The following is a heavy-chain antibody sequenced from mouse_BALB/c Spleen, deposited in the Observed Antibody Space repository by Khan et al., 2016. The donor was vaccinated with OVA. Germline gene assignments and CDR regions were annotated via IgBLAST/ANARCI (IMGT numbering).Heavy chain of an antibody. Sequence: QVQLKESGPGLVAPSQSLSITCTVSGFSLTGYGVNWVRQPPGKGLEWLGMIWGDGNTDYNSALKSRLSISKDNSKSQVFLKMNSLQTDDTAMYYCARAYYGNYWDDVDYWGEGTSVTVSS. CDR2: IWGDGNT. J-gene: IGHJ4*01. CDR1: GFSLTGYG. CDR3: ARAYYGNYWDDVDY. D-gene: IGHD2-10*01. V-gene: IGHV2-6-7*01.